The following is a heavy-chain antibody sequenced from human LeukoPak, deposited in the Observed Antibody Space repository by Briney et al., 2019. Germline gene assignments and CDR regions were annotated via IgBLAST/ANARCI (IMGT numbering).Heavy chain of an antibody. J-gene: IGHJ4*02. Sequence: ASVKVSCKASGGTFSSYTISWVRQAPGQGLEWMGRIIPILGTANYAQKFQGRVTITADKSTSTAYMELSSLRSEDTAVYYCARRDSSGYYYDYWGQGTLVTVSS. CDR1: GGTFSSYT. CDR2: IIPILGTA. V-gene: IGHV1-69*08. D-gene: IGHD3-22*01. CDR3: ARRDSSGYYYDY.